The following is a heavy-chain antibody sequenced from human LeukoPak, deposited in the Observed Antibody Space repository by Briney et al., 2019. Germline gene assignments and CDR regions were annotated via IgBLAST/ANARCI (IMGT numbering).Heavy chain of an antibody. J-gene: IGHJ4*02. Sequence: GGSLRLSCAASGFTFSSYAMSWVRQAPGKGLEWVSAISGSGGSTYYADSVKSRFTISRDNSKNTLYLQMNSLRAEDTAVYYCATSGYDEYYFDYWGQGTLVTVSS. CDR2: ISGSGGST. D-gene: IGHD5-12*01. V-gene: IGHV3-23*01. CDR3: ATSGYDEYYFDY. CDR1: GFTFSSYA.